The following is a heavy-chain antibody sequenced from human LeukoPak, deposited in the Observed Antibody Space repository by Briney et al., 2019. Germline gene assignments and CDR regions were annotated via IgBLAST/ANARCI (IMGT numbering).Heavy chain of an antibody. Sequence: GGSLRLSCAVSGFTYDDYGMSWVRQAPGKGLEWVSGINWNGGNTGYADSVKGRFTISRDNAKNSLYLQMNSLRAEDTALYYCARDSSEYYDSSGYVGAFDIWGQGTMVTVSS. CDR3: ARDSSEYYDSSGYVGAFDI. V-gene: IGHV3-20*04. J-gene: IGHJ3*02. CDR1: GFTYDDYG. CDR2: INWNGGNT. D-gene: IGHD3-22*01.